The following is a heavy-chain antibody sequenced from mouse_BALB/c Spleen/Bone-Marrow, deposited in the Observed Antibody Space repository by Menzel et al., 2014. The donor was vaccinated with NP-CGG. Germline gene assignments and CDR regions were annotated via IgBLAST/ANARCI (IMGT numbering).Heavy chain of an antibody. CDR2: INPNNGGS. Sequence: GASVKISCKTSGYTFTDYTMHWVRQSHGKSLEWTGSINPNNGGSSCNQKFKAKATLTIDKSSSTPYMELRSLTSEGSAVYYCARAVQFDYWGQGTTLTVSS. CDR1: GYTFTDYT. J-gene: IGHJ2*01. CDR3: ARAVQFDY. V-gene: IGHV1-22*01.